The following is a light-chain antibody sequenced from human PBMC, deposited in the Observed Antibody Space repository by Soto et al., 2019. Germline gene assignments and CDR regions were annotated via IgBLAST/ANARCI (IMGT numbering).Light chain of an antibody. CDR3: QHYNSYSEA. CDR2: KAS. Sequence: DIQMTQSPSTLSASVGDLFTITCRASQAIRTDLAWYQQKPGKAPKLLIYKASTLKSGVPSRFSGSGSGTEFTLTISSLQPDDFATYYCQHYNSYSEAFGQGTKVDIK. V-gene: IGKV1-5*03. CDR1: QAIRTD. J-gene: IGKJ1*01.